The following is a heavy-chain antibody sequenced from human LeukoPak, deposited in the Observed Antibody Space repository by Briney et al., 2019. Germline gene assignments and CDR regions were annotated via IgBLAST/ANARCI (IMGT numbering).Heavy chain of an antibody. CDR3: ARENSGWYFDL. Sequence: PSETLSLTCTVSGGSTSSYYWSWIRQPPGKGLEWIGYIYYSGSTNYNPSLKSRVTISVDTSKNQFSLKLSSVTAADTAVYYCARENSGWYFDLWGRGTLVTVSS. V-gene: IGHV4-59*01. CDR1: GGSTSSYY. D-gene: IGHD6-25*01. CDR2: IYYSGST. J-gene: IGHJ2*01.